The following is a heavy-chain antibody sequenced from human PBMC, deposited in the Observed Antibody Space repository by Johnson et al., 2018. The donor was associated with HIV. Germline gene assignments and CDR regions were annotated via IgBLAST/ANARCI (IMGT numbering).Heavy chain of an antibody. V-gene: IGHV3-15*01. J-gene: IGHJ3*02. CDR2: VKSKTDGGTI. CDR1: GFTFSRNW. Sequence: VQLVESGGGLVQPGGSLRLSCVASGFTFSRNWMSWVRQAPGKGLEWVGRVKSKTDGGTIDYAAAVKGRFIISRDDSKNTLYLQMNGLKTEDTAMYYCTTMSALWFGDIHVFGDGFDIWGQGTMVTVSS. CDR3: TTMSALWFGDIHVFGDGFDI. D-gene: IGHD3-10*01.